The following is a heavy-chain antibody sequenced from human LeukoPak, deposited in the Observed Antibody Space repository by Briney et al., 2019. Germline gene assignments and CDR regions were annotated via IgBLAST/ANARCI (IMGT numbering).Heavy chain of an antibody. CDR3: ARDRRAFSIVGAPWY. V-gene: IGHV1-2*06. J-gene: IGHJ4*02. CDR1: GYTFTSYG. CDR2: INPNSGGT. D-gene: IGHD1-26*01. Sequence: ASVKVSCKASGYTFTSYGISWVRQAPGQGLEWMGRINPNSGGTNYAQKFQGRVTMTRDTSISTAYMELSRLRSDDTAVYYCARDRRAFSIVGAPWYWGQGTLVTVSS.